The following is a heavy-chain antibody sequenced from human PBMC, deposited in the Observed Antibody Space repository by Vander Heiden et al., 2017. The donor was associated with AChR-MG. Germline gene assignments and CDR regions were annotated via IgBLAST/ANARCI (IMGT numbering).Heavy chain of an antibody. CDR2: VRTKADGGTR. CDR1: GLTFRNAW. Sequence: VQLVESGGDLVEPGGSLRLSCAASGLTFRNAWMSWVRQAPGKGLEWIGRVRTKADGGTREYAAPVKGRFTVSRDDSENMLYLQMNSLKTEDTGVYYCAVESYYEIRDWGQGTLVTVSS. D-gene: IGHD3-16*01. V-gene: IGHV3-15*01. CDR3: AVESYYEIRD. J-gene: IGHJ4*02.